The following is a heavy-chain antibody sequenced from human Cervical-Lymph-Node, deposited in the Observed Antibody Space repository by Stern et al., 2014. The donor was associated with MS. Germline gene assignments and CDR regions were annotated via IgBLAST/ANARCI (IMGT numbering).Heavy chain of an antibody. CDR3: ARATYYYDSSGYLLDY. CDR2: IYYSGST. J-gene: IGHJ4*02. Sequence: VHLVESGPGLVKPSQTLSLTCTVSGGSISSGGYYWSWLRQHPGKGLEWIGYIYYSGSTYYNPSLKSRVTISVDTSKNQFSLKLSSVTAADTAVYYCARATYYYDSSGYLLDYWGQGTLVTVSS. CDR1: GGSISSGGYY. D-gene: IGHD3-22*01. V-gene: IGHV4-31*03.